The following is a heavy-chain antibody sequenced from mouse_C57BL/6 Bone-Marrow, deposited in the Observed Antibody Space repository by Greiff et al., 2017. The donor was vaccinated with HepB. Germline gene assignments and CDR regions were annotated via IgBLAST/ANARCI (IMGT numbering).Heavy chain of an antibody. CDR3: SRTGIYWYIDV. J-gene: IGHJ1*03. CDR1: GYTFTNYW. D-gene: IGHD4-1*01. CDR2: IYPGGGYT. V-gene: IGHV1-63*01. Sequence: VQLQQSGAELVRPGTSVKMSCKASGYTFTNYWIGWAKQRPGHGLEWIGDIYPGGGYTNYNEKFKGKATLTADKSSSTAYMQFSSLTSEDSAIYYCSRTGIYWYIDVWGTGTPVTVSS.